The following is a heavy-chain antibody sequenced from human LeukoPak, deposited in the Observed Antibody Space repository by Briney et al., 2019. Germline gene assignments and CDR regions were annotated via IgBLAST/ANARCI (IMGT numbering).Heavy chain of an antibody. CDR3: ARDLFGGYYYKAFDI. D-gene: IGHD3-22*01. Sequence: PGGSLRLSCAASGFTVSSNYMSWVRQAPGKGLEWVSYISSSGSTIYYADSVKGRFTISRDNAKNSLYLQMNSLRAEDTAVYYCARDLFGGYYYKAFDIWGQGTMVTVSS. CDR1: GFTVSSNY. J-gene: IGHJ3*02. CDR2: ISSSGSTI. V-gene: IGHV3-11*01.